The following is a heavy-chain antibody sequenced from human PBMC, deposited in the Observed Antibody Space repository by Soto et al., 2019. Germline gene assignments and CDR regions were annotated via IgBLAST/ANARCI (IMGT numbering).Heavy chain of an antibody. V-gene: IGHV4-31*03. CDR3: ARYCTHGVCSNPFYCSGLDV. D-gene: IGHD2-8*01. CDR1: GGSISSGGYY. CDR2: IYYSGST. Sequence: SETLSLTCTVSGGSISSGGYYWSWIRQHPGKGLEWIGYIYYSGSTYYNPSLKSRVTISVDTSKNQFSLKLSSVTAADTAVYYCARYCTHGVCSNPFYCSGLDVWGQGSPVTVSS. J-gene: IGHJ6*02.